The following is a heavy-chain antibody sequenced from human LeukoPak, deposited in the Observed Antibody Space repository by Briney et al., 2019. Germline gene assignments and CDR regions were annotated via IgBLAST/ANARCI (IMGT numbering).Heavy chain of an antibody. J-gene: IGHJ6*02. CDR2: AYETGST. D-gene: IGHD1-26*01. CDR1: GGSISGSTYY. V-gene: IGHV4-39*01. CDR3: ARHSGSGYYSYFYTVDV. Sequence: SETLSLTCTVSGGSISGSTYYWGWIRQPPGKGLEWIGCAYETGSTYYKPSLESRVTISVDTSKNKLSLQLSSVTAADTAVYYCARHSGSGYYSYFYTVDVWGQGATVTVSS.